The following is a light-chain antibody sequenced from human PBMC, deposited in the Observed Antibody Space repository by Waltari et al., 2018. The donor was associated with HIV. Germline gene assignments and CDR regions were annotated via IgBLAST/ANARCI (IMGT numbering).Light chain of an antibody. CDR1: ISNIGKNT. J-gene: IGLJ3*02. CDR3: ASWDDRLSGQGV. V-gene: IGLV1-44*01. CDR2: NNT. Sequence: QPMLPQPPSASGIPGQRVTISCSGTISNIGKNTVTWYQQFPGTAPKLLIYNNTQRPSGVPVRFSGSKSGSSASLAIRGLQSEDVADYYCASWDDRLSGQGVFGGGTRLTVL.